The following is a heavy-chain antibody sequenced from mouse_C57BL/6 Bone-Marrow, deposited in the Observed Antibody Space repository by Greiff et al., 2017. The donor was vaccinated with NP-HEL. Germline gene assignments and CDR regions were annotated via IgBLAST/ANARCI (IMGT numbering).Heavy chain of an antibody. Sequence: EVQRVESGGGLVKPGGSLKLSCAASGFTFSSYAMSWVRQTPEKRLEWVATISDGGSYTYYPDNVKGRFTISRDNAKNNLYLQMSHLKSEDTAMYYCARIPIRGAMDYWGQGTSVTVSS. D-gene: IGHD5-1-1*01. CDR1: GFTFSSYA. V-gene: IGHV5-4*01. J-gene: IGHJ4*01. CDR2: ISDGGSYT. CDR3: ARIPIRGAMDY.